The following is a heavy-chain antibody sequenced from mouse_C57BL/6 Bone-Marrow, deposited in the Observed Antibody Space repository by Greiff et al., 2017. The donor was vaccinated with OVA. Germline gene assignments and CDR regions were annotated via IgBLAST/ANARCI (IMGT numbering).Heavy chain of an antibody. V-gene: IGHV1-15*01. J-gene: IGHJ4*01. CDR3: TRDGYGYAMDY. Sequence: QVQLQQSGAELVRPGASVTLSCKASGYTFTDYEMHWVKQTPVHGLEWIGAIDPETGGTAYNQKFKGKAILTADKSSSTAYMELRSLTSEDSAVYYCTRDGYGYAMDYWGQGTSVTVSS. CDR1: GYTFTDYE. D-gene: IGHD2-3*01. CDR2: IDPETGGT.